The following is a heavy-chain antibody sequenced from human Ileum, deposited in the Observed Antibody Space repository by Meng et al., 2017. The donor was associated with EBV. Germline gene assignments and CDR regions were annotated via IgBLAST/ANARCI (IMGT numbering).Heavy chain of an antibody. Sequence: QLQLPESGPGVVKSSETLSLTCTSSDGSINSRGYYWGWIRQSPGKGLEWIGSIFYSGNTYYNPSLESRVTISVDTSKNQFFLKVTSVTAADTAVYYCLRLREGTMAGSWGQGILVTVSS. CDR3: LRLREGTMAGS. D-gene: IGHD3-3*01. CDR1: DGSINSRGYY. J-gene: IGHJ5*02. CDR2: IFYSGNT. V-gene: IGHV4-39*01.